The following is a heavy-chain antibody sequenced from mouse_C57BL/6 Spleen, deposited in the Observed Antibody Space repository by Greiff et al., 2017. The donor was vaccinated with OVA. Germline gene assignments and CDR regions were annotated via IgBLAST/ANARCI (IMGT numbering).Heavy chain of an antibody. Sequence: EVMLVESGGGLVQPGGSMKLSCAASGFTFSDAWMDWVRQSPEKGLEWVAEIRNKANNHATYYAESVKGRFTISRDDSKSSVYLQMNSLRAEDTGIYYCTREGYDYASFAYWGQGTLVTVSA. CDR2: IRNKANNHAT. CDR1: GFTFSDAW. D-gene: IGHD2-4*01. J-gene: IGHJ3*01. V-gene: IGHV6-6*01. CDR3: TREGYDYASFAY.